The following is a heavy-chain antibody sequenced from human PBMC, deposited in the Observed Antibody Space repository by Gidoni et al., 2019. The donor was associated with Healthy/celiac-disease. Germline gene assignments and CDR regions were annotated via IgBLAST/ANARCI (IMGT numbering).Heavy chain of an antibody. CDR1: GFTFSNAW. Sequence: EVQLVESGGGLVKPGGSLRLSCAASGFTFSNAWMSWVRQAPGKGLEWVGRIKSKTAGGTTDYAAPVKGRFTISRDDSKNTLYLQMNSLKTEDTAVYYCTTEYWFDPWGQGTLVTVSS. V-gene: IGHV3-15*01. J-gene: IGHJ5*02. CDR2: IKSKTAGGTT. CDR3: TTEYWFDP.